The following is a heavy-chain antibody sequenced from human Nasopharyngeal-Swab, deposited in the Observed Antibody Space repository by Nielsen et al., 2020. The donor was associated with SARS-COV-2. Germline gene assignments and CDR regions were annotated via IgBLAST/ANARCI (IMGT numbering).Heavy chain of an antibody. Sequence: SVKVSCKASGGTFSSYAISWVRQAPGQGLEWMGGIIPIFGTANYAQKFQGRVTITADESTSTAYMELSSLRSEDTAVYYCARELIHFAAAAPRGDYYYGMDVWGQGTTVTVSS. CDR2: IIPIFGTA. D-gene: IGHD6-13*01. J-gene: IGHJ6*02. CDR3: ARELIHFAAAAPRGDYYYGMDV. V-gene: IGHV1-69*13. CDR1: GGTFSSYA.